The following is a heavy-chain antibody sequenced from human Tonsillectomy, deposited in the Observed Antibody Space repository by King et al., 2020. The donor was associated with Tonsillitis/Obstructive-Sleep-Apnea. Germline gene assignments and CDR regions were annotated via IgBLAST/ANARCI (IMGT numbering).Heavy chain of an antibody. CDR3: VGADYYDMDF. CDR1: GYSFTSYW. Sequence: QLVQSGAEVKKPGESLRISCKGSGYSFTSYWINWVRQMPGKGLEWMGRIDPSDSYTNYSPSFQGHVTISADKSISTAYLQWSSLKASDTAMYYCVGADYYDMDFWGQGTTVTVSS. D-gene: IGHD4/OR15-4a*01. V-gene: IGHV5-10-1*01. CDR2: IDPSDSYT. J-gene: IGHJ6*02.